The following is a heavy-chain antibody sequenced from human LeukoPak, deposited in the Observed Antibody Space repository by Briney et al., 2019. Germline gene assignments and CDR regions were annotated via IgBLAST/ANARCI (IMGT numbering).Heavy chain of an antibody. Sequence: SETLSLTCAVYGGSFSGYYWSWIRQPPGKGLEWIGEINHSGSTNYNPSLKSRVTISVDTSKNQFSLKLSSVTAADTAVYYCATTVPHYYYGMDVWGQGTTVTVSS. CDR2: INHSGST. J-gene: IGHJ6*02. D-gene: IGHD2-2*01. V-gene: IGHV4-34*01. CDR1: GGSFSGYY. CDR3: ATTVPHYYYGMDV.